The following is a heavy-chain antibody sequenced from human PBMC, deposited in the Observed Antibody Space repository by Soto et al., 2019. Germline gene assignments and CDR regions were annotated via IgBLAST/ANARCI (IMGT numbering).Heavy chain of an antibody. V-gene: IGHV1-18*01. CDR2: ISAYNGNT. Sequence: QVQLVQSGAEVKKPGASVKVSCKASGYTFTSYGISWVRQAPGQGLEWMGWISAYNGNTNYAQKHQGRVTMTTDTSPSRAYMDLRSLRSDEAAVYYCAGEYYYGSGGAYWGQGPRVTVSS. CDR3: AGEYYYGSGGAY. CDR1: GYTFTSYG. D-gene: IGHD3-10*01. J-gene: IGHJ4*02.